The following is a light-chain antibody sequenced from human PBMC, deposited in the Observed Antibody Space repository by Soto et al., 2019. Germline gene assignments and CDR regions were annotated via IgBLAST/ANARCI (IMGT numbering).Light chain of an antibody. V-gene: IGKV4-1*01. CDR2: WAS. CDR1: QSVLYSSNNKNY. J-gene: IGKJ4*01. CDR3: QQYYSTPLT. Sequence: DIVLTQSPDSLAASLGERATINCKSSQSVLYSSNNKNYLAWYQQKPGQPPKLLIYWASTRESGVPARFSGSGSGTDFTLTISSLQAEDVAVYYCQQYYSTPLTFGGGTKVEIK.